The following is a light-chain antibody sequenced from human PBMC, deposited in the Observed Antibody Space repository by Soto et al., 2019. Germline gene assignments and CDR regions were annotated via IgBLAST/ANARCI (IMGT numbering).Light chain of an antibody. CDR1: QSVSSN. J-gene: IGKJ1*01. CDR2: GAS. CDR3: QQYNNWLPWA. V-gene: IGKV3-15*01. Sequence: EIVMTQSPATLSVSPGERATLSCRASQSVSSNLAWYQQKPGQAPRLLIYGASTRATGIPARFSGSGSGTEFTRTISSLQSEDFAVYYCQQYNNWLPWAFGQGTKVEIK.